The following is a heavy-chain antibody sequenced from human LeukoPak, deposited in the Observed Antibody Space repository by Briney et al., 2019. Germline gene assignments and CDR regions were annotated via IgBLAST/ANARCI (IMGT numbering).Heavy chain of an antibody. V-gene: IGHV1-2*02. D-gene: IGHD3-22*01. Sequence: GASVKVSCKASGYTFTGYYIHWVRQAPGQGPEWMAWINPNTGGTNYAQGFQGRVTVTRDTSINTAYMELSWLRTDDAAVYYCARGVTMIVVVPTLNPCDYWGQGTLVTVSS. CDR3: ARGVTMIVVVPTLNPCDY. J-gene: IGHJ4*02. CDR1: GYTFTGYY. CDR2: INPNTGGT.